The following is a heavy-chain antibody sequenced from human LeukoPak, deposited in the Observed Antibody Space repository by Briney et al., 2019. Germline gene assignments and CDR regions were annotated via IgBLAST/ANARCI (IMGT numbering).Heavy chain of an antibody. Sequence: GGSLRLSCADSGFTFSSYSMNWVRRAPGKGLELVSSISSSGSYIYYADSVKGRFTISRDNSKNSLYLQMNSLRAEDTAVYYCARAGRYYYYMDVWGKGTTVTVSS. CDR2: ISSSGSYI. V-gene: IGHV3-21*01. J-gene: IGHJ6*03. CDR1: GFTFSSYS. CDR3: ARAGRYYYYMDV.